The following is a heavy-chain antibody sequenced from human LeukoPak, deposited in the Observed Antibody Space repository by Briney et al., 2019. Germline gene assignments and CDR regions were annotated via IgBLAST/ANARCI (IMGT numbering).Heavy chain of an antibody. CDR3: ARAAATYYFDY. Sequence: PETLSLTCAVYGGSFSGYYWSWIRQPPGKGLEWIGEINHSGSTNYNPSLKSRVTISVDTSKNQFSLKLSYVTAADTAVYYCARAAATYYFDYWGQGTLVTVSS. D-gene: IGHD6-13*01. CDR2: INHSGST. CDR1: GGSFSGYY. J-gene: IGHJ4*02. V-gene: IGHV4-34*01.